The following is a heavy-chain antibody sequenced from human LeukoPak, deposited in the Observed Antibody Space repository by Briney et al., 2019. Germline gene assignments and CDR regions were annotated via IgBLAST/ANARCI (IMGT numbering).Heavy chain of an antibody. Sequence: SETLSLACTVSGGSISSSSYYWGWIRQPPGKGLEWIGSIYYSGSTYYNPSLKSRVTISVDTSKSQFSLKLSSVTAADTAVYYCARLSLDAFDIWGQGTMVTVSS. V-gene: IGHV4-39*01. J-gene: IGHJ3*02. CDR2: IYYSGST. CDR3: ARLSLDAFDI. CDR1: GGSISSSSYY.